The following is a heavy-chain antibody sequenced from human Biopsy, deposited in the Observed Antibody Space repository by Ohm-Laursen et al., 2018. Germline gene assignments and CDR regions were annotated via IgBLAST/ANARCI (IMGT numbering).Heavy chain of an antibody. J-gene: IGHJ6*02. D-gene: IGHD2/OR15-2a*01. V-gene: IGHV4-59*01. CDR3: ARATNSTGWPYYYFYGMDV. CDR2: IYYSGST. Sequence: GTLSLTCTVSGGSISSDYWCWIRQTPGKGLEWIGYIYYSGSTNYNPSLKSRVTISVDTSKNQFSLRLNSVTAADTAVYYCARATNSTGWPYYYFYGMDVWGQGTTVTVSS. CDR1: GGSISSDY.